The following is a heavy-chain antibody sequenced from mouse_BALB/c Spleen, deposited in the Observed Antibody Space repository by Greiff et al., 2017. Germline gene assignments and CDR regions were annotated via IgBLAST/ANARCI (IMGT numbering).Heavy chain of an antibody. CDR2: ISSGGGNT. CDR3: ARYYYYGSSTYYFDY. CDR1: GFTFSSYG. J-gene: IGHJ2*01. Sequence: EVQGVESGGGLVQPGGSLKLSCAASGFTFSSYGMSWVRQTPDKRLEWVATISSGGGNTYYPDSVKGRFTISRDNAKNNLYLQMSSLRSEDTALYYCARYYYYGSSTYYFDYWGQGTTLTVSS. D-gene: IGHD1-1*01. V-gene: IGHV5-9*03.